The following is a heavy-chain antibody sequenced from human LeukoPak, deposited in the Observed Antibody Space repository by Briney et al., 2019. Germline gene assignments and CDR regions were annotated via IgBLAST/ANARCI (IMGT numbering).Heavy chain of an antibody. Sequence: PGGSLRLSCAASGFTFSSNGMHWVRQAPGKGLEWVTFIQYDGSKKYYADSVKGRFTISRDNSKNSLYLQMNSLRAEDTAVYYCARAGGYFDSHGFDYWGQGTLVTVPS. CDR3: ARAGGYFDSHGFDY. D-gene: IGHD3-9*01. V-gene: IGHV3-30*02. CDR2: IQYDGSKK. CDR1: GFTFSSNG. J-gene: IGHJ4*02.